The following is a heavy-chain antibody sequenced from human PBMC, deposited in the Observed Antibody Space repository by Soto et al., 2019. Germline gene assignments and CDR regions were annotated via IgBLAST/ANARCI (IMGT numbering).Heavy chain of an antibody. J-gene: IGHJ4*02. CDR1: GYTFTSYD. D-gene: IGHD3-3*01. V-gene: IGHV1-8*01. Sequence: ASVKVSCKASGYTFTSYDINWVRQATGQGLEWMGWMNPNSGNTGYAQKFQGRVTMTRNTSISTAYMELSSLRSEDTAVYYCARVGSPYVLRFLEWFLFDYWGQGTLVTVSS. CDR2: MNPNSGNT. CDR3: ARVGSPYVLRFLEWFLFDY.